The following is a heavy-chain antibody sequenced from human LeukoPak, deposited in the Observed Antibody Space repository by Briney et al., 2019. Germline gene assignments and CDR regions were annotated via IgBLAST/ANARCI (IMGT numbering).Heavy chain of an antibody. D-gene: IGHD3-10*01. CDR1: GGSISSYY. J-gene: IGHJ4*02. CDR3: ARVSLVRGAPDYYFDY. V-gene: IGHV4-59*12. Sequence: ASETLSLTCTVSGGSISSYYWSWIRQHPGKGLEWIGYIYYSGSTYYNPSLKSRVTMSVDTSKNQFSLKLSSVTAADTAVYYCARVSLVRGAPDYYFDYWGQGTLVTVSS. CDR2: IYYSGST.